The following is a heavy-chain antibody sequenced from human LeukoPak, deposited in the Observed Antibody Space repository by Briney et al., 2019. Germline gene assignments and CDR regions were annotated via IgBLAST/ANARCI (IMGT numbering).Heavy chain of an antibody. V-gene: IGHV1-2*06. Sequence: GASVKVSCKASGYTFTGYYMHWVRQAPGQGLEWMGRINPNSGGTNYAQKFQGRVTMTEDTSTDTAYMELSSLRSEDTAVYYCATFGTGGELSKIDYWGQGTLVTVSS. D-gene: IGHD3-16*02. J-gene: IGHJ4*02. CDR3: ATFGTGGELSKIDY. CDR2: INPNSGGT. CDR1: GYTFTGYY.